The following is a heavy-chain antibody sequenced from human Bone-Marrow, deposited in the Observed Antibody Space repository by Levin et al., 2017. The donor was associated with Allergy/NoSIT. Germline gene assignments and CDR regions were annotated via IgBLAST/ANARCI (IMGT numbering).Heavy chain of an antibody. CDR1: GFTFSSYG. V-gene: IGHV3-30*18. CDR2: ISYDGSNK. J-gene: IGHJ6*02. D-gene: IGHD4-17*01. Sequence: GGSLRLSCAASGFTFSSYGMHWVRQAPGKGLEWVAVISYDGSNKYYADSVKGRFTISRDNSKNTLYLQMNSLRAEDTAVYYCAKVGTVTTRGWYYYGMDVWGQGTTVTVSS. CDR3: AKVGTVTTRGWYYYGMDV.